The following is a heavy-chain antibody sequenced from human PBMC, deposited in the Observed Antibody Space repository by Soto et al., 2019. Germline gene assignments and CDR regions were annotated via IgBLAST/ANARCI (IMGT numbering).Heavy chain of an antibody. Sequence: SETLSLTCAVDGGSFSDYYWSWIRQPPGKGLEWIGEINHSGSTNYNPSLKSRVTISVDTSKNQFSLKLSSVTVADTAVYYCARVDDDRGAAFFDYWGQGTLVTVSS. V-gene: IGHV4-34*01. D-gene: IGHD3-22*01. CDR1: GGSFSDYY. CDR3: ARVDDDRGAAFFDY. J-gene: IGHJ4*02. CDR2: INHSGST.